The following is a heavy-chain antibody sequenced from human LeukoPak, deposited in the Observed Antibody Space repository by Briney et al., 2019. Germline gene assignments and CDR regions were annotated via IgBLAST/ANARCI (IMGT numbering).Heavy chain of an antibody. V-gene: IGHV1-69*01. Sequence: SVKVSCKASGGTFSSYAISWVRQAPGQGLEWMGGIIPIFGTANYAQKFQGRVTITADESTSTAYMELSSLRSEDTAVYYCAWMYDSSGYYIPYYYYGMDVWGQGTTVTVSS. CDR1: GGTFSSYA. D-gene: IGHD3-22*01. CDR3: AWMYDSSGYYIPYYYYGMDV. J-gene: IGHJ6*02. CDR2: IIPIFGTA.